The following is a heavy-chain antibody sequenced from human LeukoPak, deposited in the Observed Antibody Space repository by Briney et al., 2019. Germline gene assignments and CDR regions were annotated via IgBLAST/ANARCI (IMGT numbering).Heavy chain of an antibody. J-gene: IGHJ6*02. V-gene: IGHV3-23*01. D-gene: IGHD2-2*01. Sequence: PGRSLRLSCAASGFTFSSYAMSWVRQAPGKGLEWVSAISGSGGSTYYADSVKGRFTISRDNSKNTLYLQMNSLRAEDTAVYYCAGSSTSNYYYYYGMDVWGQGTTVTVSS. CDR1: GFTFSSYA. CDR2: ISGSGGST. CDR3: AGSSTSNYYYYYGMDV.